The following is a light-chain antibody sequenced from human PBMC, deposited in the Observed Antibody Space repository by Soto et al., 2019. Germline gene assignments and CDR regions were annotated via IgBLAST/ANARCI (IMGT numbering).Light chain of an antibody. CDR1: QSVRNY. CDR2: GAS. Sequence: EIVLTQSPATLSLSPGDRATLSCRASQSVRNYLAWYQQKPGQTPRLLIYGASSRATGIPDRFSGSGSGTDFTLTISRLEPEDFAVYYCQQYGSSPRTFGQGTKVDIK. J-gene: IGKJ1*01. V-gene: IGKV3-20*01. CDR3: QQYGSSPRT.